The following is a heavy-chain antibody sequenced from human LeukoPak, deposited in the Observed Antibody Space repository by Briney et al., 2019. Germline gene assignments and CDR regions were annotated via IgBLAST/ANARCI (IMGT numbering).Heavy chain of an antibody. CDR1: GFTFGAYA. D-gene: IGHD2-2*01. J-gene: IGHJ4*02. CDR3: ARDQYAGYDPYYFDY. V-gene: IGHV3-49*04. CDR2: IRSRTYGGTT. Sequence: SLRLSCTASGFTFGAYAMTWVRQAPGKGLEWVSFIRSRTYGGTTEYAASVKGRFTISRDDSKSIAYLQMNSLKTEDTAVYYCARDQYAGYDPYYFDYWGQGTLVTVSS.